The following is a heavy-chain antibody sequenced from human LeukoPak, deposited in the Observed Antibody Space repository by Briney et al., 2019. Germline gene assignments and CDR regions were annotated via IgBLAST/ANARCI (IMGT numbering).Heavy chain of an antibody. V-gene: IGHV3-23*01. J-gene: IGHJ3*01. Sequence: GGSLRLSCAASGLTFSNYAMSWVRQAPGKGLEWVSGITANGGGTYSADSVKGRFTISRDNSRHTLYLQMNTLRAEDTAVYYCAMVDGVRGDAFDFWGQGTMVTVSS. CDR3: AMVDGVRGDAFDF. CDR2: ITANGGGT. CDR1: GLTFSNYA. D-gene: IGHD2-15*01.